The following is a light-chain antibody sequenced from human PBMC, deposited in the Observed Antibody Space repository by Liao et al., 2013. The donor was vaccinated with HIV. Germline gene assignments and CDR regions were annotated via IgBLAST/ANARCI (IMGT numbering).Light chain of an antibody. J-gene: IGLJ2*01. Sequence: SYELTQPPSVSVAPGKTARITCGGNNIGSKSVHWYQQKPGQAPVLVIYYDSDRPSGIPERFSGSNSGNTANLTISGTQTMDEADYYCQVWDSSSDHVVFGGGTKLTVL. V-gene: IGLV3-21*01. CDR1: NIGSKS. CDR3: QVWDSSSDHVV. CDR2: YDS.